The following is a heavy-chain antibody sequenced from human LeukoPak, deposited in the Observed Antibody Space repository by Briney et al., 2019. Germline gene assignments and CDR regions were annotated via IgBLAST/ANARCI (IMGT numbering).Heavy chain of an antibody. CDR1: DYSISSGYY. CDR3: ARVHPVTIFGVVIIYPNWFDP. Sequence: SETLSLTCSVSDYSISSGYYWSWIRQPPGKGLEWIGEINHSGSTNYNPSLKSRVTISVDTSKNQFSLKLSSVTAADTAVYYCARVHPVTIFGVVIIYPNWFDPWGQGTLVTVSS. CDR2: INHSGST. D-gene: IGHD3-3*01. V-gene: IGHV4-34*01. J-gene: IGHJ5*02.